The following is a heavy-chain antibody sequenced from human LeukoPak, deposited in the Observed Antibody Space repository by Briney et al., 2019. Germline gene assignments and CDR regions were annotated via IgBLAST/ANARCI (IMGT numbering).Heavy chain of an antibody. V-gene: IGHV1-2*02. CDR3: ASEDLGIAVAGTGRY. Sequence: ASVKVSCKASGYTFTGYYMHWVRQAPGQGLEWMGWINPNSGGTNYAQKFQGRVTMTRDTSISTAYMELSRLRSDDTAVYYCASEDLGIAVAGTGRYWGQGTLVTVSS. CDR1: GYTFTGYY. J-gene: IGHJ4*02. CDR2: INPNSGGT. D-gene: IGHD6-19*01.